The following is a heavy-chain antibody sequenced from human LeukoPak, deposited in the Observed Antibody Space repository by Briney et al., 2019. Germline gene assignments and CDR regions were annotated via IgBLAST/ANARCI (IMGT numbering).Heavy chain of an antibody. J-gene: IGHJ6*03. V-gene: IGHV1-8*01. CDR3: ARGDSVAATIYYYYMDV. CDR1: GYTFTSYD. D-gene: IGHD2-15*01. Sequence: ASVKVSCKASGYTFTSYDINWVRQAPGQGLEWMGWMNPNSGNTGYAQKFQGRVTMTRNTSISTAYMELSSLRSEDTAVYYCARGDSVAATIYYYYMDVWGKGTTVTISS. CDR2: MNPNSGNT.